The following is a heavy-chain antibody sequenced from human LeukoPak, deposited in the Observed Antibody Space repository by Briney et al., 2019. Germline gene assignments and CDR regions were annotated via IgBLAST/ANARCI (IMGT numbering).Heavy chain of an antibody. CDR3: AKDNAYYYADY. D-gene: IGHD3-10*01. CDR2: ISYDGSNK. Sequence: GGSLRLSCAASGFTFSSYGMHWVRQAPGKGLEWVAVISYDGSNKYYADSVKGRFTISRDNSKNTLYLQMNSLRAEDTAVYYCAKDNAYYYADYWGQGTLVTVSS. J-gene: IGHJ4*02. V-gene: IGHV3-30*18. CDR1: GFTFSSYG.